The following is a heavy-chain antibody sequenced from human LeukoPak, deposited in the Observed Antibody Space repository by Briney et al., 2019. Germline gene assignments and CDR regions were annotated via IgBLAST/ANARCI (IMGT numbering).Heavy chain of an antibody. J-gene: IGHJ3*02. CDR2: INWNGGST. D-gene: IGHD4-17*01. V-gene: IGHV3-20*04. CDR3: ARAGTTRYGDGFDI. CDR1: GFTFDDYG. Sequence: GGSLRLSCAASGFTFDDYGMSWVRQAPGKGLEWVSGINWNGGSTGYADSVKGRFTISRDNAKNSLYLQMNSLRAEDTAVYYCARAGTTRYGDGFDIWGQGTMVTVSS.